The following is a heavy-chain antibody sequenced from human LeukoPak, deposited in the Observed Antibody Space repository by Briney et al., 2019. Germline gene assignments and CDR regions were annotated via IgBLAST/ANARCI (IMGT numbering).Heavy chain of an antibody. CDR2: INHSGST. Sequence: KPSETLSLTCAVYGGSFSGYYWSWIRQPPGKGLEWIGEINHSGSTNYNPSLKSRVTISVDTSKNQFSLKLSSVTAADTAVYYCARSIRLGELLNRKKKSLDYWGQGTLVTVSS. J-gene: IGHJ4*02. D-gene: IGHD3-16*01. CDR1: GGSFSGYY. V-gene: IGHV4-34*01. CDR3: ARSIRLGELLNRKKKSLDY.